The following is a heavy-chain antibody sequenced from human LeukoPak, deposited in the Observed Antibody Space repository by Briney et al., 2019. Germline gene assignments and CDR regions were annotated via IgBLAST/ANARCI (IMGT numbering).Heavy chain of an antibody. D-gene: IGHD2-2*01. CDR1: GGSISSSSYY. Sequence: SETLSLTCTVSGGSISSSSYYWGWIRQPPGKGLEWIGSIYHSGSTYYNPSLKSRVTISIDTSKNQFSLKLRSVTAADTAVYYSARHLPGYSNTWPGPWGQGTLVTVSS. J-gene: IGHJ5*02. CDR3: ARHLPGYSNTWPGP. CDR2: IYHSGST. V-gene: IGHV4-39*01.